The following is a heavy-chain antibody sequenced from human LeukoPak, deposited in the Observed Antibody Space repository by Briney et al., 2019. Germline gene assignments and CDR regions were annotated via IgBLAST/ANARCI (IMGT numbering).Heavy chain of an antibody. CDR1: GFTFSSYA. Sequence: HPGGSLRLSCAASGFTFSSYAMHWVRQAPGKGLEWVAVISYDGSNKYYADSVKGRFTISRDNSKNTLYLQMNSLRAEDTAVYYCARDMGIAAAGTSDYWGQGTLVTVSS. D-gene: IGHD6-13*01. J-gene: IGHJ4*02. V-gene: IGHV3-30-3*01. CDR3: ARDMGIAAAGTSDY. CDR2: ISYDGSNK.